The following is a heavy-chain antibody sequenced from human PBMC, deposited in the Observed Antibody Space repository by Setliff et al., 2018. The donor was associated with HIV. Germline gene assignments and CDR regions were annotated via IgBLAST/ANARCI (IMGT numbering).Heavy chain of an antibody. V-gene: IGHV3-48*03. CDR2: IDSSGRTL. D-gene: IGHD6-13*01. J-gene: IGHJ4*02. CDR3: ATGYSSSWYGWGY. Sequence: GGSLRLSCAASGLNFVTYDMHWIRQAPGKGLESVSYIDSSGRTLYYADSVKGRFTISRDNAKKALSLHINNLRTEDTAVYYCATGYSSSWYGWGYWGQGALVTVSS. CDR1: GLNFVTYD.